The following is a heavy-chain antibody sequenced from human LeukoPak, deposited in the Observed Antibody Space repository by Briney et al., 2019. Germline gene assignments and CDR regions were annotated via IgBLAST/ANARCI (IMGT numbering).Heavy chain of an antibody. CDR3: AKAAAGTEYYFEY. Sequence: GGTLRLSCAASGFTFSSHGMNWVRQAPGKGLEWVSGISGSGGRTYYADSVKGRFTISRDNSNHMLYLQMDSLRAEDTAVYYCAKAAAGTEYYFEYWGQGTLVTVSS. CDR2: ISGSGGRT. D-gene: IGHD6-13*01. V-gene: IGHV3-23*01. J-gene: IGHJ4*02. CDR1: GFTFSSHG.